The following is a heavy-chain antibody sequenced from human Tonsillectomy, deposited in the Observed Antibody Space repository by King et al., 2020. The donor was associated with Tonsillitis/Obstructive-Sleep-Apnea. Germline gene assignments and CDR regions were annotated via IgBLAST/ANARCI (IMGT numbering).Heavy chain of an antibody. D-gene: IGHD2/OR15-2a*01. CDR1: AGSFSGYY. J-gene: IGHJ6*02. Sequence: QVQLQQWGAGLLKPSETLSLTCAVYAGSFSGYYWSWIRQPPGKGLEWIGEIDHSGSTNYNPSLKSRVTVAVETYKSQFSLKLSSGTAADTAVYYCAREGVEYSYGLDVWGQGTTVTVSS. CDR3: AREGVEYSYGLDV. V-gene: IGHV4-34*01. CDR2: IDHSGST.